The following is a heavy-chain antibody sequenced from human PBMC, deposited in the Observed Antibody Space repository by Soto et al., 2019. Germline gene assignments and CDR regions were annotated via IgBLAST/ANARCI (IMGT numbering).Heavy chain of an antibody. D-gene: IGHD3-22*01. Sequence: ASVKVSCKASGYTFTSYGISWVRQAPGQGLEWMGWISAYNGNTNYAQKLQGRVTMPTDTSTSTAYMELRSLRSDDTAVYYCAREMEYDSSGYYGLNAFDIWGKGKMVSV. CDR2: ISAYNGNT. V-gene: IGHV1-18*01. CDR1: GYTFTSYG. CDR3: AREMEYDSSGYYGLNAFDI. J-gene: IGHJ3*02.